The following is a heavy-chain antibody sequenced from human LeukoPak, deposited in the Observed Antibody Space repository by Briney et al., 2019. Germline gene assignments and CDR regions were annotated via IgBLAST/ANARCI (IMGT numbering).Heavy chain of an antibody. Sequence: PGGSLRLSCAASGFTFSSYGMHWVRQAPGKGLEWVAFIRYDGSNKYYADSVKGRFTISRDNSKNTLYLQMNSLRAEDTAVYYCAKVPTTVWPTGTPMAFDIWGQGTMVTVSS. J-gene: IGHJ3*02. CDR3: AKVPTTVWPTGTPMAFDI. D-gene: IGHD4-17*01. CDR2: IRYDGSNK. V-gene: IGHV3-30*02. CDR1: GFTFSSYG.